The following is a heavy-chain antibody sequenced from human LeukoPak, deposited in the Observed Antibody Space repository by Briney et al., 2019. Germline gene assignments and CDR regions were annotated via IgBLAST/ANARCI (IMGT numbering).Heavy chain of an antibody. J-gene: IGHJ6*03. V-gene: IGHV4-4*07. CDR2: IYTDGST. CDR1: GGSISSYD. Sequence: SETLSLTCTVSGGSISSYDRSWIRHAAGKGLEWIGRIYTDGSTNYNPSLKSRITISVDTSKNQFSLRLSSVTAADTAVYYCARTYCGGDCRGYYYSYYMDVWGKGTTVTISS. CDR3: ARTYCGGDCRGYYYSYYMDV. D-gene: IGHD2-21*02.